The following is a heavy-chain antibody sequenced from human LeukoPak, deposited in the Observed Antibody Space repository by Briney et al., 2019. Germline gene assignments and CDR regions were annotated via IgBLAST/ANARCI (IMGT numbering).Heavy chain of an antibody. D-gene: IGHD1-26*01. J-gene: IGHJ4*02. V-gene: IGHV3-30*03. Sequence: PGGSLRLSCAATGFTFSSFSMHWVRQAPGKGLEWVAVISYDGGNKYYADSVKGRFTISRDNSKNTLYLQMNSLRTEDTAVYYCARQMTPHGNFDYWGQGTLVTVSS. CDR1: GFTFSSFS. CDR3: ARQMTPHGNFDY. CDR2: ISYDGGNK.